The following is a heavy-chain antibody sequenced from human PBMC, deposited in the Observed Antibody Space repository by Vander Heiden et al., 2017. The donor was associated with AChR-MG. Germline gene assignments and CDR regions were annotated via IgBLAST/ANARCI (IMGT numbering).Heavy chain of an antibody. CDR3: ARGEVGAPRCGYYYYGMDV. J-gene: IGHJ6*02. Sequence: EVQLVESGGGLVQPGGSLRLSCAASGFTFSSYWMSWVRQAPGKGLEWVANIKQDGSEKYYVDSVKGRFTISRDNAKNSLYLQMNSLRAEDTAVYYCARGEVGAPRCGYYYYGMDVWGQGTTVTVSS. V-gene: IGHV3-7*01. CDR1: GFTFSSYW. D-gene: IGHD1-26*01. CDR2: IKQDGSEK.